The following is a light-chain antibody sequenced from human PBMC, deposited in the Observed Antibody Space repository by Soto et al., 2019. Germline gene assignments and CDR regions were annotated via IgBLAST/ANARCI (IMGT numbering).Light chain of an antibody. CDR1: SGHNRYA. J-gene: IGLJ2*01. CDR3: QTWGTGLVV. V-gene: IGLV4-69*01. CDR2: VHSDGSH. Sequence: LVLTQSPSASASLGASVKITCSLRSGHNRYAIAWHQQRPEKGPRYLMKVHSDGSHSKGDGIPDRFSGSISGSEHYLSISSLQSEDEADYYCQTWGTGLVVFGGGTKLTVL.